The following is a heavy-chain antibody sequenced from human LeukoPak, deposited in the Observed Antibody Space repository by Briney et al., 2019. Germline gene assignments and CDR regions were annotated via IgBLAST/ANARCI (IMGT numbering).Heavy chain of an antibody. CDR2: ISGSGGNT. CDR1: GFTFSSYA. Sequence: GGSLRLSCAASGFTFSSYAMTWVRQAPGKGLEWVSSISGSGGNTYYADSVKGRFTISRDNSKNTLYLQMNSLRAEDTAVYYCAKGVVPAAILLFDYWGQGTLVTVSS. V-gene: IGHV3-23*01. J-gene: IGHJ4*02. CDR3: AKGVVPAAILLFDY. D-gene: IGHD2-2*02.